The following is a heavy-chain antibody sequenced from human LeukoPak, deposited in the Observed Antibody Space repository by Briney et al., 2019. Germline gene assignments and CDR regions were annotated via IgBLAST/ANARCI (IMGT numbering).Heavy chain of an antibody. Sequence: GGSLRLSCVASGFTFSDYYMTWIRQAPWKGLEWVSYISTSGNTLYYADSVKGRFTISRDNAKNSLFLEMNSLRAEDTAVYYCARGDYYGSVWGQGTMVTVSS. V-gene: IGHV3-11*04. CDR3: ARGDYYGSV. CDR1: GFTFSDYY. D-gene: IGHD3-10*01. J-gene: IGHJ3*01. CDR2: ISTSGNTL.